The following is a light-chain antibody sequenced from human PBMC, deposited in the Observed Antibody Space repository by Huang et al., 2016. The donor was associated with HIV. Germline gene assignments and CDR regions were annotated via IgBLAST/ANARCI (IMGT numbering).Light chain of an antibody. CDR1: QDINNF. CDR2: AAS. CDR3: QQYYSYRT. J-gene: IGKJ1*01. V-gene: IGKV1-8*01. Sequence: AIRMTQSPSSLSASTGDRVNITCRASQDINNFLAWYQQKPGRAPNLVIYAASILEAGVASRFSGSGSGTEFNLSISCLQSEDFATYYCQQYYSYRTFGQGTQVEIK.